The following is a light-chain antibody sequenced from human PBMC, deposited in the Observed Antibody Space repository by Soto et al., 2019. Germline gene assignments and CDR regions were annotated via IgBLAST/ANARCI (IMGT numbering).Light chain of an antibody. J-gene: IGKJ1*01. CDR1: KSVLYSSTNKNY. Sequence: DIVMTQSPDSLAVSLGEKATINCKYSKSVLYSSTNKNYLDWYQQKPGQPPTRESGVPDRFSGSGSGTDFTLTISSRQAEDVAVYYCQQYYSTPCTFGQGTKVDIK. CDR3: QQYYSTPCT. V-gene: IGKV4-1*01.